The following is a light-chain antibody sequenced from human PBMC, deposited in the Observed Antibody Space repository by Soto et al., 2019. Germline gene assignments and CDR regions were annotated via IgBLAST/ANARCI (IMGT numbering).Light chain of an antibody. CDR1: TSDVGAYNY. CDR2: EVN. V-gene: IGLV2-8*01. CDR3: SSYAGSSNV. J-gene: IGLJ1*01. Sequence: QSALTQPASVSGSPGQSITISCTGTTSDVGAYNYVSWYQQHPGRAPKVVIYEVNKRPSGVPDRFSGSKSGNTASLTVSGLQAEDEADYYCSSYAGSSNVFGTGTKLTVL.